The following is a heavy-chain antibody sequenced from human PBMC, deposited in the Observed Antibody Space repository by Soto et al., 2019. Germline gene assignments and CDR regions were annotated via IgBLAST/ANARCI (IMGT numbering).Heavy chain of an antibody. J-gene: IGHJ5*02. CDR1: GYTFTSYG. CDR2: ISAYNGNT. CDR3: ARECIAAAGTGWFDP. Sequence: ASVKISCKASGYTFTSYGISWVRQAPGQGLEWMGWISAYNGNTNYAQKLQGRVNMTTDTSTSTAYMELRSLRSDDTAVYYCARECIAAAGTGWFDPWGQGTLVTVSS. V-gene: IGHV1-18*01. D-gene: IGHD6-13*01.